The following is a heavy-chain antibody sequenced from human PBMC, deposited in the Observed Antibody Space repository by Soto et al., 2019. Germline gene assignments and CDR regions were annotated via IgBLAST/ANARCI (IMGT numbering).Heavy chain of an antibody. Sequence: GESLKISCSGSGYDFNTNWFGWVRQLPGRGLEWVGIMYPGDSDTGLLPPLQGHATLSADVTVSTAFLQWRSLKTSDSGMYFCARLPRDCNKTSCYYADHWGQGTSVTVSS. J-gene: IGHJ4*02. CDR1: GYDFNTNW. D-gene: IGHD3-22*01. CDR3: ARLPRDCNKTSCYYADH. CDR2: MYPGDSDT. V-gene: IGHV5-51*01.